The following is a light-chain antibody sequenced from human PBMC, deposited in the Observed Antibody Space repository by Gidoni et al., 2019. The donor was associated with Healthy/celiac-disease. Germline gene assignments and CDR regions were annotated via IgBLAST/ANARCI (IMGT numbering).Light chain of an antibody. CDR1: QSISSY. Sequence: DIQMTQSPSFLSASVGDRVTITCRASQSISSYLNWYQQKPGKAPKLLIYAASSLQSGVPSRFSGSGSGTDFTLTISSLQPEDFATYYCQQSYSTPLTFXGXTKVXIK. J-gene: IGKJ4*01. V-gene: IGKV1-39*01. CDR3: QQSYSTPLT. CDR2: AAS.